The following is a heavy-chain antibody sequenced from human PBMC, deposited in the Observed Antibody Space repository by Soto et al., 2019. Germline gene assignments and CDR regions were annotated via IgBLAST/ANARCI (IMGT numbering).Heavy chain of an antibody. D-gene: IGHD1-1*01. CDR3: ATELNDMQAFDI. CDR2: TWYDGSNK. Sequence: QVQLVESGGGVVQPGGSLKLSCVASGFTFSNYGMHWVRQAPGKGLEWVAMTWYDGSNKYYADSVKDRLTISRDNSKNTLYLQMNSLRDEDSAVYYCATELNDMQAFDIWGQGTMVTVSS. V-gene: IGHV3-33*01. CDR1: GFTFSNYG. J-gene: IGHJ3*02.